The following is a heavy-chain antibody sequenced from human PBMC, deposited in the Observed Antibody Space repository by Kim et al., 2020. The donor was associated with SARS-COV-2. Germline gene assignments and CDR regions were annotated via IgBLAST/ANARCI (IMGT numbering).Heavy chain of an antibody. CDR1: GGSISSSSYY. J-gene: IGHJ4*02. D-gene: IGHD3-10*01. V-gene: IGHV4-39*01. CDR2: IYYSGST. CDR3: AGIWFGELFGVGY. Sequence: SETLSLTCTVSGGSISSSSYYWGWIRQPPGKGLEWIGSIYYSGSTYYNPSLKSRVTISVDTSKNQFSLKLSSVTAADTAVYYCAGIWFGELFGVGYWGQGTLVTVSS.